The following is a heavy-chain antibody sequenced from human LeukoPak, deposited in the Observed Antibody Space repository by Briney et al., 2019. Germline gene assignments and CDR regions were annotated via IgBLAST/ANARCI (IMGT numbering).Heavy chain of an antibody. V-gene: IGHV4-38-2*02. CDR2: IYHSGST. Sequence: PSETLSLTCTVSGYPISSGYYWGRIRQPPGKGLEWIGSIYHSGSTYYNPSLKSRVTISVDTSKNQFSLKLSSVTAADTAVYYCAREISGYDFWSGYQPFDYWGQGTLVTVSS. D-gene: IGHD3-3*01. J-gene: IGHJ4*02. CDR3: AREISGYDFWSGYQPFDY. CDR1: GYPISSGYY.